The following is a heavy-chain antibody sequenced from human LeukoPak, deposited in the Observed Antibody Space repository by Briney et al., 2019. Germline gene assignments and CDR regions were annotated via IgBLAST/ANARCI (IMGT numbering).Heavy chain of an antibody. V-gene: IGHV3-49*04. CDR1: GFTFRVYA. Sequence: PGGSLRLSCAASGFTFRVYAMHWVRQTPGKGLEWVGFIRSKAYGGTTEYAASVKGRFTISRDDSKSIAYLQMNSLKTEDTAVYYCTRGARSGSYYSFDYWGQGTLVTVSS. CDR2: IRSKAYGGTT. D-gene: IGHD1-26*01. J-gene: IGHJ4*02. CDR3: TRGARSGSYYSFDY.